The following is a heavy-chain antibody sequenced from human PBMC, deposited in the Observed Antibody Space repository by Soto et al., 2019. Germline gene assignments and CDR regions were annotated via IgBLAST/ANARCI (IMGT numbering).Heavy chain of an antibody. J-gene: IGHJ6*02. CDR2: IIPMFGTA. Sequence: QVQLVQSGAEVKKPWSSVKVSCKASGGTFSTDSISWVRQAPGQGLEWMGGIIPMFGTANNAQKFQGRVTITADESTSTAYMELSSLRSEDTAVYFCAREIDGYYGMDVWGQGTTVTVAS. CDR3: AREIDGYYGMDV. CDR1: GGTFSTDS. V-gene: IGHV1-69*12.